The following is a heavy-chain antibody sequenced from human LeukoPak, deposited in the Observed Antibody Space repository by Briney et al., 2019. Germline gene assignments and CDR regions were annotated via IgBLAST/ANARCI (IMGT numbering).Heavy chain of an antibody. Sequence: ASVKVSCKASGYTFTSYGISWVRQAPGQGLEWMGWTSAYNGNTNYAQKLQGRVTMTTDTSTSTAYMELRSLRSDDTAVYYCARASYYGSGGFLPGPWGQGTLVTVSS. CDR3: ARASYYGSGGFLPGP. D-gene: IGHD3-10*01. J-gene: IGHJ5*02. V-gene: IGHV1-18*01. CDR2: TSAYNGNT. CDR1: GYTFTSYG.